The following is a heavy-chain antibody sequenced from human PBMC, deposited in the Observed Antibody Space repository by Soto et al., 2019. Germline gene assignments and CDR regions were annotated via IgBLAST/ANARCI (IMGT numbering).Heavy chain of an antibody. J-gene: IGHJ4*02. D-gene: IGHD2-21*02. CDR2: ISGSGGST. Sequence: EVQLLESGGGLVQPGGSLRLSCAASGFTFSSYAMSWVRQAPGKGLEWVSAISGSGGSTYSADSVKGRFTISRDNSKNTLYLQMNSLRADDTAVYYCAKDSSKHIVVVTAMEYWGQGTLVTVSS. CDR1: GFTFSSYA. CDR3: AKDSSKHIVVVTAMEY. V-gene: IGHV3-23*01.